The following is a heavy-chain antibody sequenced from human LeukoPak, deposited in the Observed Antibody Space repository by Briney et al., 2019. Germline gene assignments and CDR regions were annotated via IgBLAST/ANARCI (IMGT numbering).Heavy chain of an antibody. Sequence: ASVKVSCKTSGYTFSSYGFSWARQAPGQGLEWMGWISGNNGNTNYAQNLQGRVTMTTDTSTSTVYMELRSLRSDDTAMYYCARVQSSGLLDYWGQGTLVTVSS. CDR2: ISGNNGNT. CDR3: ARVQSSGLLDY. D-gene: IGHD6-19*01. J-gene: IGHJ4*02. CDR1: GYTFSSYG. V-gene: IGHV1-18*01.